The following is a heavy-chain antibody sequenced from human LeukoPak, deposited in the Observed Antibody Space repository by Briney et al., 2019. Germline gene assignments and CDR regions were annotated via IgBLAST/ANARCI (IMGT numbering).Heavy chain of an antibody. V-gene: IGHV4-4*07. J-gene: IGHJ4*02. Sequence: KPSETLSLTCTVSGGSISSYYWSWIRQPAGKGLEWIGRIYTSGSTYYNPSLKSRVTISVDTSKNQFSLKLSSVTAADTAVYYCARCLGHYYDSSGYYYPAYWGQGTLVTVSS. CDR3: ARCLGHYYDSSGYYYPAY. CDR1: GGSISSYY. D-gene: IGHD3-22*01. CDR2: IYTSGST.